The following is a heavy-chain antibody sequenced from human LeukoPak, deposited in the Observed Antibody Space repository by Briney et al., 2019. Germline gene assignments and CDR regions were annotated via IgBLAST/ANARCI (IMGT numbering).Heavy chain of an antibody. V-gene: IGHV4-59*01. D-gene: IGHD6-13*01. CDR1: GGSISSYY. Sequence: SETLSLTCTVSGGSISSYYWSWIRQPPGKGLEWIGYIYYSGSTNYNPSLKSRVTISVDTSKNQFSLKLSSVTAADTAVYYCARSTTRSWYFDAYYFDYWGQGTLVTVSS. J-gene: IGHJ4*02. CDR2: IYYSGST. CDR3: ARSTTRSWYFDAYYFDY.